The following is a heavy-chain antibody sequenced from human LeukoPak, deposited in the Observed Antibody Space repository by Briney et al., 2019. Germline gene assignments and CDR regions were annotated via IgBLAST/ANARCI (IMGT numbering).Heavy chain of an antibody. CDR1: GFTFSTYA. J-gene: IGHJ6*03. CDR2: INHSGST. CDR3: ARGKRGSSSPIYYYYYYMDV. V-gene: IGHV4-34*01. Sequence: PGGSLRLSCAASGFTFSTYAMSWVRQPPGKGLEWIGEINHSGSTNYNPSLKSRVTISVDTSKNQFSLKLSSVTAADTAVYYCARGKRGSSSPIYYYYYYMDVWGKGTTVTVSS. D-gene: IGHD6-6*01.